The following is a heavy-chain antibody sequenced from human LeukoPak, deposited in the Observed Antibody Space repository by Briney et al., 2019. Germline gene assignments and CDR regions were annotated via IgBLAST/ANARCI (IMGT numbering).Heavy chain of an antibody. D-gene: IGHD4-23*01. V-gene: IGHV3-74*01. Sequence: GGSLRLSCAASGFTFSSYWMNWVRQAPGKGLVWVSRIASDGSSTTYADSVKGRFSISRDDAKNTLYLQKNSLRVEDTAVYYCARGRPHGNDYWGQGTLVTVSS. CDR1: GFTFSSYW. CDR2: IASDGSST. J-gene: IGHJ4*02. CDR3: ARGRPHGNDY.